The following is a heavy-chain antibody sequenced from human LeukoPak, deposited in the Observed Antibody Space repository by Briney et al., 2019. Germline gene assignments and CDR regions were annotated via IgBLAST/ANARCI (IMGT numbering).Heavy chain of an antibody. J-gene: IGHJ4*02. V-gene: IGHV5-51*01. Sequence: PGVSLKISCNASGYDVTTYCIAWAGHVTGTGLEWMGIIYPDDSDTIYSPSFQGQVTISADASISTAYLQWSSLRASDTAMYYCSNGVIEGAFDYWGQGTQVTVSS. CDR1: GYDVTTYC. CDR2: IYPDDSDT. CDR3: SNGVIEGAFDY. D-gene: IGHD1-26*01.